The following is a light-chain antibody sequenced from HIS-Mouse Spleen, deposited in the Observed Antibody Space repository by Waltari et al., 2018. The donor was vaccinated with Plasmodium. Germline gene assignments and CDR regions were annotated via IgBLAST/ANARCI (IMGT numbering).Light chain of an antibody. CDR1: QSVLYSSNNKNY. J-gene: IGKJ2*01. V-gene: IGKV4-1*01. CDR2: WAS. CDR3: QQYYSTPPYT. Sequence: DIVMTQSPDSLAVSLGERATINCKSSQSVLYSSNNKNYVAWDQQKPGQPPKLLIYWASTRESGVPDRFSGSGSGTDFTLTISSLQAEDVAVYYCQQYYSTPPYTFGQGTKLEIK.